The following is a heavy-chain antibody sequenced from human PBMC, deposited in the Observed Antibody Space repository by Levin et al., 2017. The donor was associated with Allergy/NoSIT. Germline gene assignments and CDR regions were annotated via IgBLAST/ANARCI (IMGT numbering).Heavy chain of an antibody. Sequence: GGSLRLSCAASGFTFSSYSMNWVRQAPGKGLEWVSYISSSSSTIYYADSVKGRFTISRDNAKNSLYLQMNSLRDEDTAVYYCARDHRYSSGWFFDYWGQGTLVTVSS. CDR3: ARDHRYSSGWFFDY. J-gene: IGHJ4*02. V-gene: IGHV3-48*02. CDR2: ISSSSSTI. D-gene: IGHD6-19*01. CDR1: GFTFSSYS.